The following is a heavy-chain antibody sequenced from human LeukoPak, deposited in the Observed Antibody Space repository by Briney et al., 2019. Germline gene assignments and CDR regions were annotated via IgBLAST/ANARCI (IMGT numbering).Heavy chain of an antibody. Sequence: SETLSLTCTVSGGSISSDYWSWIRQPPGKGLEWIGYIYYSGSTNYNPSLKSRVTISLDTSKNQFSLKLNSVTAADTAVYYCARERGYCSSTSCEVAIDIWGQGTMVTVSS. CDR2: IYYSGST. J-gene: IGHJ3*02. CDR3: ARERGYCSSTSCEVAIDI. V-gene: IGHV4-59*01. D-gene: IGHD2-2*01. CDR1: GGSISSDY.